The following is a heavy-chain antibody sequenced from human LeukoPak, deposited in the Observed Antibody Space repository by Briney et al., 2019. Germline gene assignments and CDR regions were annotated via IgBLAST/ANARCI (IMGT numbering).Heavy chain of an antibody. Sequence: QTGGSLRLSCAASGFTFSSYAMSWVRQAPGKGLEWVSAISGSGGSTYYADSVKGRFTISRDNSKNPLYLQMNSLRAEDTAVYYCAREIAAALLLYWGQGTLVTVSS. D-gene: IGHD6-13*01. CDR3: AREIAAALLLY. J-gene: IGHJ4*02. V-gene: IGHV3-23*01. CDR1: GFTFSSYA. CDR2: ISGSGGST.